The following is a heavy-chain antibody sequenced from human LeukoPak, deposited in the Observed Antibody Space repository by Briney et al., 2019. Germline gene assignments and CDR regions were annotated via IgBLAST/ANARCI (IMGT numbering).Heavy chain of an antibody. D-gene: IGHD2-2*01. CDR3: ARDSRDCSSTSCYSDY. V-gene: IGHV3-30*04. Sequence: GGSLRLSCAASGFTFSSYAMHWVRQAPGKGLEWVAVISYDGSNKYYADSVKGRFTISRDNSKNTLYLQMNSLGAEDTAVYYCARDSRDCSSTSCYSDYWGQGTLVTVSS. J-gene: IGHJ4*02. CDR1: GFTFSSYA. CDR2: ISYDGSNK.